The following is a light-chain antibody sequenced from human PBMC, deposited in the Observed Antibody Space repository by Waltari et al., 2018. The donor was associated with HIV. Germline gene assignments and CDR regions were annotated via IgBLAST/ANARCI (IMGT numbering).Light chain of an antibody. CDR3: NSRDSSVHHLI. Sequence: SSELTQDPAVSVALGQTVRITFQGDSLRRYHASCYQQKPGQATVLLICGRNSPPSGIPHRFSGSSSGITASLNITGAQAEGEADYYCNSRDSSVHHLIFGGGTKLTV. CDR2: GRN. J-gene: IGLJ2*01. V-gene: IGLV3-19*01. CDR1: SLRRYH.